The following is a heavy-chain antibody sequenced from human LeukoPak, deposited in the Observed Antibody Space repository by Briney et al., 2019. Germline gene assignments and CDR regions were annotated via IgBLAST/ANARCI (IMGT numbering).Heavy chain of an antibody. Sequence: ASVKVSCKASGYTFSSYVISWVRQAPGQGLAWMGWISVYNANTNYVAQKFQGRVTMTTDTSTSTAYMDLRSLRSDDTAVYFCARDDDGGAFEIWGQGTMVIVSS. J-gene: IGHJ3*02. CDR1: GYTFSSYV. CDR2: ISVYNANT. CDR3: ARDDDGGAFEI. V-gene: IGHV1-18*01. D-gene: IGHD1-1*01.